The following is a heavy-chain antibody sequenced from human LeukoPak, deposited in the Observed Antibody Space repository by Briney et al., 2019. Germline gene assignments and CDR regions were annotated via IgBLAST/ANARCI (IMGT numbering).Heavy chain of an antibody. J-gene: IGHJ6*03. CDR3: ARGSSSWLDYYIDV. Sequence: SETLSLTCAVYGGSFSGYYWSWIRQPPGKGLEWIGEINHSGSTNYNPSLKSRVTISVDTSKNQFSLRLTSVTAADTAVYYCARGSSSWLDYYIDVWAKGTTVTVSS. D-gene: IGHD6-13*01. V-gene: IGHV4-34*01. CDR1: GGSFSGYY. CDR2: INHSGST.